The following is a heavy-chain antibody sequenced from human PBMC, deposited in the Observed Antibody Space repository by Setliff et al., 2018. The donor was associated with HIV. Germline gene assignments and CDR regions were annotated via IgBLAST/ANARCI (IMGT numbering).Heavy chain of an antibody. CDR2: IYHTGST. CDR3: ARGNSSGWYSFLHYYYMDV. V-gene: IGHV4-39*01. D-gene: IGHD6-19*01. Sequence: PSETLSLTCTVSGGSINSTSYYWGWIRQPPGNGLEWIGSIYHTGSTYYKPSLKSRVTISVDTSKNQFSLRLSSVAAGDTAVYYCARGNSSGWYSFLHYYYMDVWGKGTTVTVSS. CDR1: GGSINSTSYY. J-gene: IGHJ6*03.